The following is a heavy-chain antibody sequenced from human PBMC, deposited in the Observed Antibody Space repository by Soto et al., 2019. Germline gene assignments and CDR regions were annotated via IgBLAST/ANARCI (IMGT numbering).Heavy chain of an antibody. CDR2: IYWDDEK. D-gene: IGHD3-3*01. J-gene: IGHJ4*02. V-gene: IGHV2-5*02. Sequence: QITLKESGPTLMKPTQTLTLTCTFSGFSLNTSGVGVGWIRQPPGKALEWLGLIYWDDEKRYNPSLKRRLTITKDTSKNQVVLTMTNMDPVDTATYHCAHFGGNDLWSGYPFDYWGQGTLVTVSS. CDR3: AHFGGNDLWSGYPFDY. CDR1: GFSLNTSGVG.